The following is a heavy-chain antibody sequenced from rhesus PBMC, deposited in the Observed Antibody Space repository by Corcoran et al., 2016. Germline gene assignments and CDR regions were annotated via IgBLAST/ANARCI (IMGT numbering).Heavy chain of an antibody. CDR1: GGSISSNY. CDR3: ASTYSSGWYDAFDF. D-gene: IGHD6-31*01. Sequence: QVQLQQWGEGLVKPSETLSLTCAVYGGSISSNYWSWIRQPPGKGLEWIGRIRSGGRTNYNPSLTSRVTISIDTAKNQFSLKLSSVTAADTAVYYCASTYSSGWYDAFDFWGQGLRVTVSS. J-gene: IGHJ3*01. V-gene: IGHV4-160*01. CDR2: IRSGGRT.